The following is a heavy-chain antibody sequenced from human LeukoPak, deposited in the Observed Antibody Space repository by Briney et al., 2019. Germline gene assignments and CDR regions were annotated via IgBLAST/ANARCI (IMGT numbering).Heavy chain of an antibody. Sequence: PSETLSLTCTVSGGSISSYYWSWIRQPPGKGLEWIAYLFYSGSTDYNPSLESRVTISVDTSKNQFSLKLRSVTAADTAVYYCANVAVIRGVTYFDYWGQGTLVTVSS. CDR1: GGSISSYY. CDR2: LFYSGST. D-gene: IGHD3-10*01. J-gene: IGHJ4*02. V-gene: IGHV4-59*01. CDR3: ANVAVIRGVTYFDY.